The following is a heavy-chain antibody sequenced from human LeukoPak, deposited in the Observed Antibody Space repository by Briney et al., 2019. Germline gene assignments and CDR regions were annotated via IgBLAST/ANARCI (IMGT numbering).Heavy chain of an antibody. Sequence: SETLSLTCTVSGGSISSYYWSWIRQPAGKGLEWIGRIYTSGSTNYNPSLKSRVTISVDTSKNQFSLKLSSVTAADTAVYYCARDSSDYYYYYMDVWGKGTTVTISS. CDR1: GGSISSYY. D-gene: IGHD3-10*01. CDR3: ARDSSDYYYYYMDV. V-gene: IGHV4-4*07. J-gene: IGHJ6*03. CDR2: IYTSGST.